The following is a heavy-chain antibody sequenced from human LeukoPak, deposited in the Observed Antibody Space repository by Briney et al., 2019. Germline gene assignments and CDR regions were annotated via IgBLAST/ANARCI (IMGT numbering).Heavy chain of an antibody. CDR3: AKDRSSGWYDY. CDR1: GFTLNRYS. D-gene: IGHD6-19*01. V-gene: IGHV3-23*01. Sequence: GFLRLPCVASGFTLNRYSISWVRPAPGKGPELVSGISGSGGGTYYADSVKGRFTISRDNSKNTLYLKMNSLRAEDTAVYYCAKDRSSGWYDYWGQGTLVIVSS. J-gene: IGHJ4*02. CDR2: ISGSGGGT.